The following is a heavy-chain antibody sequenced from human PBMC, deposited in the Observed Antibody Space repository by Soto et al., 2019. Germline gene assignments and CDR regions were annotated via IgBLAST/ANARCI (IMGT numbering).Heavy chain of an antibody. D-gene: IGHD3-9*01. CDR1: GGSISSSSYY. J-gene: IGHJ4*01. Sequence: QLQLQESGPGLVKPSETLSLTCTVSGGSISSSSYYWGWIRQPPGKGLEWIGSIYYSGTTYYNPSLKRRVTISVDTSQNQFSLKLRSVTAAHTAVYYCARHRGYYDSLTGYYTELNFDYWGHGNLVTVAS. CDR3: ARHRGYYDSLTGYYTELNFDY. V-gene: IGHV4-39*01. CDR2: IYYSGTT.